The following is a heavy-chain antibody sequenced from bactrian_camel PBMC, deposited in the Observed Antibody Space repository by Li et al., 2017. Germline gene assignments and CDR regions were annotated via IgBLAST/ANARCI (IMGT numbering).Heavy chain of an antibody. CDR1: GYTDSTYC. Sequence: HVQLVESGGGSVQAGASLKLSCVVSGYTDSTYCRVWFRQVPGKEREAVAHIDGSGSTAYAESARGRFTISRAIANNTVYLQMTTLMPEDTGMYYCAATPRRLPNWFLRTGAYRYWGQGTQVTVS. J-gene: IGHJ4*01. D-gene: IGHD4*01. CDR3: AATPRRLPNWFLRTGAYRY. V-gene: IGHV3S53*01. CDR2: IDGSGST.